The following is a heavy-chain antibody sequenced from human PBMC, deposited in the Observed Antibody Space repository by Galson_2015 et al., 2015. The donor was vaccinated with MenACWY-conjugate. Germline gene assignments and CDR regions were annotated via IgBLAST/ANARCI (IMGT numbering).Heavy chain of an antibody. D-gene: IGHD6-19*01. CDR3: ARSYSSGWREMYYFDY. V-gene: IGHV1-3*01. Sequence: SVKVSCKASGYTFTSYATHWVRQAPGQRLEWMGWINAGNGNTKYSQKFQGRVTITRDTSASTAYTELSSLRSEDTAVYYCARSYSSGWREMYYFDYWGQGTLVTVSS. CDR2: INAGNGNT. J-gene: IGHJ4*02. CDR1: GYTFTSYA.